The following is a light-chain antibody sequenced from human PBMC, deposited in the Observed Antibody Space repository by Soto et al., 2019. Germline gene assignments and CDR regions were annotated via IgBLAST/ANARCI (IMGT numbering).Light chain of an antibody. Sequence: QSVLTQPASVSGSPGQSITISCTGTSSDVGHYNYVSWYQQHPGKAPKLMIYEVSNRPSGVSNRFSGSKSGNTASLTISGLQAEDEADYHCSSYTSSSPHVVFGGGTKLTVL. CDR1: SSDVGHYNY. CDR3: SSYTSSSPHVV. V-gene: IGLV2-14*01. CDR2: EVS. J-gene: IGLJ2*01.